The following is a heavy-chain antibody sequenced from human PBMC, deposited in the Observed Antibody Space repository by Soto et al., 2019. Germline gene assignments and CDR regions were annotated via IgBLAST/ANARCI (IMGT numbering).Heavy chain of an antibody. D-gene: IGHD1-20*01. V-gene: IGHV3-7*03. CDR3: ARDKGGKWKRDYGMDV. J-gene: IGHJ6*02. CDR2: IKQDGSEK. CDR1: GFTFSSYL. Sequence: PGGSLRLSCAASGFTFSSYLMSWVRQAPGKGLEWVANIKQDGSEKYYVDSVKGRFTISRDNAKNSLYLQMNSLRAEDTAVYYCARDKGGKWKRDYGMDVWGQGTTVTVSS.